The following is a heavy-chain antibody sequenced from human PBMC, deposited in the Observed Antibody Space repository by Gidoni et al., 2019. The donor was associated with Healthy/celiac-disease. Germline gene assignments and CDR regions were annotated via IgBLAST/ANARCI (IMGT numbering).Heavy chain of an antibody. CDR2: IWYDGSNK. D-gene: IGHD6-19*01. J-gene: IGHJ3*02. Sequence: QVQLVESGGGVVQPGRSLRLSCAASGFTFSSYGMHWVRQAPGKGLEWVAVIWYDGSNKYYADSVKGRFTISRDNSKNTLYLQMNSLRAEDTAVYYCARARRSSGWSPGRDAFDIWGQGTMVTVSS. CDR3: ARARRSSGWSPGRDAFDI. V-gene: IGHV3-33*01. CDR1: GFTFSSYG.